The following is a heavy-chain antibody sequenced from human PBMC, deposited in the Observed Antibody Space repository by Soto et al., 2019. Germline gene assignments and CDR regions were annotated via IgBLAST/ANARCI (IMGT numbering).Heavy chain of an antibody. CDR1: GGSISSGGYY. D-gene: IGHD6-19*01. CDR2: IYYSGST. J-gene: IGHJ2*01. V-gene: IGHV4-31*03. CDR3: ARGGWLETRRYWYFDL. Sequence: QVQLQESGPGLVKPSQTLSLTCTVSGGSISSGGYYWSWIRQHPGKGLEWIGYIYYSGSTYYNPSLKSRVTISVDTSKNQFSLKLSSVTAADTAVYYCARGGWLETRRYWYFDLWGRGTLVTVSS.